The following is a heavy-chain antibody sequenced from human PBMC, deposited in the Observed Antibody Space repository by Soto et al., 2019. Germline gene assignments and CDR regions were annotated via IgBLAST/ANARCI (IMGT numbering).Heavy chain of an antibody. CDR3: AREEYSSSSDWFDP. D-gene: IGHD6-6*01. J-gene: IGHJ5*02. V-gene: IGHV4-31*03. CDR2: IYYSGST. CDR1: GDSISSGGSY. Sequence: SETLSLTCTVSGDSISSGGSYWSWIRQHPGKGLEWIGYIYYSGSTYYNPSLKSRVTISVDTSKNQFSLKLSSVSAADTAVYYCAREEYSSSSDWFDPWGRGTLVTVSS.